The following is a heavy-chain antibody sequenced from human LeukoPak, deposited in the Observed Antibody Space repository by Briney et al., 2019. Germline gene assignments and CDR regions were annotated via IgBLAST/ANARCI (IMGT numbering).Heavy chain of an antibody. J-gene: IGHJ4*02. Sequence: GESLKISCKGSGYKFTNYWIAWVRQLPGQGLEWLGIIYPRDSDTRYSPSFQGQVSISVDTSIDTAYLQWSSVKASDTAMYYCARLLAAPYYINFWGQGTLVTVSS. V-gene: IGHV5-51*01. CDR1: GYKFTNYW. CDR2: IYPRDSDT. D-gene: IGHD6-25*01. CDR3: ARLLAAPYYINF.